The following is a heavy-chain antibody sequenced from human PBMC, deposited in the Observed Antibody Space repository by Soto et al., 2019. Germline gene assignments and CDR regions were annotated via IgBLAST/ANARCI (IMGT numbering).Heavy chain of an antibody. CDR2: VSPDGNQK. D-gene: IGHD3-16*01. CDR1: GFTLNKFT. J-gene: IGHJ4*02. Sequence: SLRPPCVASGFTLNKFTTHWVRQAPGKGLEWVAIVSPDGNQKSYADSVQGRFSISRDNSKKTVYLQMNDLRREDTALYYCASQQQRLLGGVSSYWDHWGLGTLVTVSS. V-gene: IGHV3-30-3*01. CDR3: ASQQQRLLGGVSSYWDH.